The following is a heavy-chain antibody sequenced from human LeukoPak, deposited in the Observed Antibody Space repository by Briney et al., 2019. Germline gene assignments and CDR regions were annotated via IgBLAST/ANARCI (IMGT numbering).Heavy chain of an antibody. CDR2: IRYDGSNK. V-gene: IGHV3-30*02. D-gene: IGHD1-26*01. Sequence: PGRSLRLSCAASGFTFSSYAMHWVRQAPGKGLEWVAFIRYDGSNKYYADSVKGRFTISRDNSKNTLYLQMNSLRAEDTAVYYCAKDRVSVGATKGELDYWGQGTLVTVSS. CDR1: GFTFSSYA. J-gene: IGHJ4*02. CDR3: AKDRVSVGATKGELDY.